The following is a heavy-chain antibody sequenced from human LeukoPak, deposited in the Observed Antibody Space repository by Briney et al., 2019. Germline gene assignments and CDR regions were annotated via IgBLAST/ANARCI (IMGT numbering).Heavy chain of an antibody. CDR1: GFTFSSSW. V-gene: IGHV3-74*01. CDR3: ARVDNYYYGLDV. Sequence: GGSLRLSCAASGFTFSSSWMHWVRQAPGKGLVWVSRINSDGSITRYADSVKGRFTISRDNAKSTLYLQMNSPRAEDTAVYYCARVDNYYYGLDVWGLGTTVTVSS. J-gene: IGHJ6*02. CDR2: INSDGSIT.